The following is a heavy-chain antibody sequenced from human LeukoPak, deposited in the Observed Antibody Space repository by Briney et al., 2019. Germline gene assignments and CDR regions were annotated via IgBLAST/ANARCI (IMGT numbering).Heavy chain of an antibody. CDR2: IYTSGST. CDR3: ARLRGYYGPSNWFDP. V-gene: IGHV4-4*07. Sequence: PSETLSLTCTVSGGSISSYYWSWIRQPAGKGLEWIGRIYTSGSTNYNPSLKSRVTMSVDTSKNQFSLKLSSVTAADTAVYYCARLRGYYGPSNWFDPWGQGTLVTVSS. J-gene: IGHJ5*02. CDR1: GGSISSYY. D-gene: IGHD3-3*01.